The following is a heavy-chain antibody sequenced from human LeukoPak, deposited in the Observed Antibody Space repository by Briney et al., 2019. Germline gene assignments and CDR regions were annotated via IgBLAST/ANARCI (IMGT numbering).Heavy chain of an antibody. D-gene: IGHD5-18*01. V-gene: IGHV3-21*01. Sequence: KPAVTLSLSSAAYGFTVSNFGMNWVRQAPGIGLEGCLSPSSGGRNIYYADSVRVLMTIARSNSKTLLDLQMISMKAKDMADYYCARDRHTAMAPLDFDYWGQGTLVTVSS. CDR3: ARDRHTAMAPLDFDY. CDR1: GFTVSNFG. CDR2: PSSGGRNI. J-gene: IGHJ4*02.